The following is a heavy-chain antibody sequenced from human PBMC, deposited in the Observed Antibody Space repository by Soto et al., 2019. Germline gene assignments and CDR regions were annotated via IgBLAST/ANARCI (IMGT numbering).Heavy chain of an antibody. Sequence: PGGSLRLSCAASGFTFSSYWMSWVRQAPGKGLEWVANIKQDGSEKYYVDSVKGRFTISRDNAKNSLYLQMNSLRAEDTAVYYCARGKNSGYDSGRTWFDPWGQGTLVTVSS. J-gene: IGHJ5*02. CDR1: GFTFSSYW. CDR2: IKQDGSEK. D-gene: IGHD5-12*01. CDR3: ARGKNSGYDSGRTWFDP. V-gene: IGHV3-7*03.